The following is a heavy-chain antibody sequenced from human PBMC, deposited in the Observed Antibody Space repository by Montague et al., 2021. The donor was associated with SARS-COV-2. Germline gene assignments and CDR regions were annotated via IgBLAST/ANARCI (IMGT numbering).Heavy chain of an antibody. J-gene: IGHJ4*02. Sequence: PALVKPTQTLTLTCTFSGFSLNTSGVGVTWVRQPPGTALEWLASIYWNDYKHYSPSVKSRITITKDTSKNQVVLIMTNMDPVDTGTYYCAHDDVGNRGFEFWGQGTLVTVSS. CDR3: AHDDVGNRGFEF. CDR2: IYWNDYK. CDR1: GFSLNTSGVG. D-gene: IGHD1-26*01. V-gene: IGHV2-5*01.